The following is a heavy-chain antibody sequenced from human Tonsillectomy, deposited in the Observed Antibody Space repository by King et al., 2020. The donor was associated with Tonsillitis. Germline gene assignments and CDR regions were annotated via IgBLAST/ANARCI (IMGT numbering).Heavy chain of an antibody. CDR1: GGSFSGYY. D-gene: IGHD1-7*01. CDR3: WRSPRRYTSRKWNYGVSPCYFDY. V-gene: IGHV4-34*01. Sequence: VQLQQWGAGLLKPSETLSLTCAVYGGSFSGYYWSWIRQPPGKGLEWIGEINHSGSTNYNPSLKSRVTISVDTSKNQFSLKRSSVTAADTAVYYCWRSPRRYTSRKWNYGVSPCYFDYCGQGALVAASS. J-gene: IGHJ4*02. CDR2: INHSGST.